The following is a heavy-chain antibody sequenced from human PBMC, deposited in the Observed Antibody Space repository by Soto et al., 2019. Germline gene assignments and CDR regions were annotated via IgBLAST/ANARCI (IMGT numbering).Heavy chain of an antibody. D-gene: IGHD2-2*01. V-gene: IGHV1-18*04. CDR1: GYTFASYG. J-gene: IGHJ4*02. CDR2: ISAYNGNT. CDR3: AREDDIVVVPAAVPTVSDY. Sequence: XSVKVSCKASGYTFASYGISWVRQAPGQGLEWMGWISAYNGNTNYAQRLQGRVTMTTDTSTSTAYMELRSLRSDDTAVYYCAREDDIVVVPAAVPTVSDYWGQGTLVTVSS.